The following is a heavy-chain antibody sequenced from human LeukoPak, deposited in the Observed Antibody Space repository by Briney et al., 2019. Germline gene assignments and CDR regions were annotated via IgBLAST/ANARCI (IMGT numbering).Heavy chain of an antibody. CDR1: GFTFTSYT. V-gene: IGHV3-23*01. CDR3: AKDRYGDYSFDY. CDR2: ISGSGGST. D-gene: IGHD4-17*01. Sequence: GGSLRLSWAAAGFTFTSYTMTWVRQAPGKGLEWVSAISGSGGSTYYANSVKGRFTISRDSSKNTLYLQMNSLRADDTAVYYCAKDRYGDYSFDYWGQGTLVTVSS. J-gene: IGHJ4*02.